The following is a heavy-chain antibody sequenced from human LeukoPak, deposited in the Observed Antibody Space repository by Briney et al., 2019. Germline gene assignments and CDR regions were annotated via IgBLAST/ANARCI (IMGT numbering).Heavy chain of an antibody. CDR3: ARGGRFCSSTSCAWNFDY. D-gene: IGHD2-2*01. Sequence: SETLSLTCTVSGVSISPYYWNWIRQSPGKGLEWIGYIYYTGTTNYNPSLKSRVTISVDTSKNQFSLKLSSVTAADTAVYYCARGGRFCSSTSCAWNFDYWGQGTLVTVSS. V-gene: IGHV4-59*01. CDR1: GVSISPYY. J-gene: IGHJ4*02. CDR2: IYYTGTT.